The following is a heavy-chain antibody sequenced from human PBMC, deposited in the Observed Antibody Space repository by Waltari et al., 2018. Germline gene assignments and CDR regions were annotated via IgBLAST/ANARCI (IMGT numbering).Heavy chain of an antibody. CDR3: ARRSCNGECYAPYIY. Sequence: QVQLVQSGAEVTKPRASVKVSCKPSGYTFPDYHIHWVRQAPGQGLEWMGWINPKSGATYYAQTFQGWVTMTRDTSTSTVFMELSSLKSDDTAVYYCARRSCNGECYAPYIYWGQGTLVTVSS. J-gene: IGHJ4*02. CDR1: GYTFPDYH. D-gene: IGHD2-8*01. CDR2: INPKSGAT. V-gene: IGHV1-2*04.